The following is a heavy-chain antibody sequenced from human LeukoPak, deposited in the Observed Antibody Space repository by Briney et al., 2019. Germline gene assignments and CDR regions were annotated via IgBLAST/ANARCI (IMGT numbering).Heavy chain of an antibody. J-gene: IGHJ4*02. Sequence: ASVKVSRKASGYTFTGYYMHWVRQAPGQGLEWMGWINPNSGGTNYAQKFQGRVTMTRDTSISTAYMELSRLRSDDTAVYYCACSGSSWYYFDYWGQGTLVTVSS. CDR3: ACSGSSWYYFDY. D-gene: IGHD6-13*01. V-gene: IGHV1-2*02. CDR1: GYTFTGYY. CDR2: INPNSGGT.